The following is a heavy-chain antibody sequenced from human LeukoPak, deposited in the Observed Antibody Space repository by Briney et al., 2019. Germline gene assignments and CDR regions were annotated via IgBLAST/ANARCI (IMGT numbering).Heavy chain of an antibody. V-gene: IGHV4-34*01. CDR1: GGSFSGYY. CDR2: INHSGST. D-gene: IGHD3-22*01. CDR3: ARARYDSSGYYGED. J-gene: IGHJ4*02. Sequence: SETLSLTCAVYGGSFSGYYWSWIRQAPGKGLEWIGEINHSGSTNYNPSLKSRVTISVDTSKNQFSLKLSSVTAADTAVSYCARARYDSSGYYGEDWGQGTLVTVSS.